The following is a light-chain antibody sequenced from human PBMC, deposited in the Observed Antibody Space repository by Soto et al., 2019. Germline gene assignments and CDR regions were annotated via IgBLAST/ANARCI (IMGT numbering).Light chain of an antibody. CDR3: QQYYSTPPT. Sequence: DIGMTHSPGGLSVSLGDISTXXLNXXQIXXYSSNNKNYLAWYQQKPGQPPKLLIYWASTRESGVPDRFSGSGSGTDFTLTISSLQAEDVAVYYCQQYYSTPPTFGQGTKVDI. CDR2: WAS. J-gene: IGKJ1*01. CDR1: QIXXYSSNNKNY. V-gene: IGKV4-1*01.